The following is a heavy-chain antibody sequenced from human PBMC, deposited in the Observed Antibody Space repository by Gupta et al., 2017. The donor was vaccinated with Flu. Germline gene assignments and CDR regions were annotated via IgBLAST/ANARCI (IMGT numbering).Heavy chain of an antibody. CDR2: INPHSGGT. CDR3: AREKYCSTASCYRWFDP. J-gene: IGHJ5*02. Sequence: QVQLVQPGAEVRKPGASVKVSCKTSGYTFTGYYIHWVRQTPGQGLEGVGRINPHSGGTNYEQKFQGRVTMTRDTSTSTAYMELSRLRSDDTAVYYCAREKYCSTASCYRWFDPWGQGTLVTVSS. D-gene: IGHD2-2*02. CDR1: GYTFTGYY. V-gene: IGHV1-2*06.